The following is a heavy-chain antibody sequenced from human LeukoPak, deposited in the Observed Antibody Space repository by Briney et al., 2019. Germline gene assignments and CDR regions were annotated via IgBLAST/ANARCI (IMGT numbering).Heavy chain of an antibody. CDR1: GGSFSGYY. CDR2: INHSGST. Sequence: SETLSLTCAVYGGSFSGYYWSWIRQPPGKGLEWIGEINHSGSTNYNPSLKSRVTISVDTSKNQFSLKLSSVTAADTAVYYCAKDGGSYTGYFDYWGPGTLVTVSS. J-gene: IGHJ4*02. D-gene: IGHD1-26*01. CDR3: AKDGGSYTGYFDY. V-gene: IGHV4-34*01.